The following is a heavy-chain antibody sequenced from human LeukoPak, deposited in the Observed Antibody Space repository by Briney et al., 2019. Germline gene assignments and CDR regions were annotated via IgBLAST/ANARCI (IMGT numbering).Heavy chain of an antibody. CDR3: ARRGGSWKANYYFDY. J-gene: IGHJ4*02. D-gene: IGHD2-15*01. Sequence: SETLSLTCTVSGGSISSGSYYWSWIRQPAGKGLEWIGYVYDSGSTNYNPSLKSRVTISVDTSKIQFSLKLSSVTAADTAVYYCARRGGSWKANYYFDYWGQGTLVTVSS. CDR2: VYDSGST. CDR1: GGSISSGSYY. V-gene: IGHV4-61*10.